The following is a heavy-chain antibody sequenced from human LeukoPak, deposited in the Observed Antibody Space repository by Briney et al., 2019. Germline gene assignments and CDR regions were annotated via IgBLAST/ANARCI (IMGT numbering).Heavy chain of an antibody. CDR1: GYTFTSYG. J-gene: IGHJ5*02. CDR2: ISAYNGNT. D-gene: IGHD2-2*01. Sequence: EALVKVSCKASGYTFTSYGISWVRQAPGQGLEWMGWISAYNGNTNYAQKLQGRVTMATDTSTSTAYMELRSLRSDDTAVYYCARDIVVVPAAIGNWFDPWGQGTLVTVSS. V-gene: IGHV1-18*01. CDR3: ARDIVVVPAAIGNWFDP.